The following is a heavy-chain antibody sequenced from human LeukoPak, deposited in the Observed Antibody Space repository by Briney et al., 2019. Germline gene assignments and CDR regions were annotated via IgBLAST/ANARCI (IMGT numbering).Heavy chain of an antibody. CDR1: GFTFSSYS. CDR2: ISGSGGST. V-gene: IGHV3-23*01. J-gene: IGHJ5*02. D-gene: IGHD3-10*01. CDR3: VKDKAVLWFGELASSWFDP. Sequence: GGSLRLSCAASGFTFSSYSMSWVRQAPGKGLEWVSAISGSGGSTYYADSVKGRFTISRDNSKNTLYLQMNSLRAEDTAVYYCVKDKAVLWFGELASSWFDPWGQGTLVTVSS.